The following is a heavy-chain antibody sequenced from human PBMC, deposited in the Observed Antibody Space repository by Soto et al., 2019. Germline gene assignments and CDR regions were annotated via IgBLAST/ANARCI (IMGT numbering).Heavy chain of an antibody. CDR3: AKDSHVYGMDV. V-gene: IGHV3-30*18. CDR1: GFTFSSYG. Sequence: QVQLVESGGGVVQPGRSLRLSCAASGFTFSSYGMHGVRQAPGKGLEWVAVISYDGSNKYYADSVKGRFTISRDNSKNSLYLQMNSLRAEDTAVYYCAKDSHVYGMDVWGQGTTVTVSS. CDR2: ISYDGSNK. J-gene: IGHJ6*02.